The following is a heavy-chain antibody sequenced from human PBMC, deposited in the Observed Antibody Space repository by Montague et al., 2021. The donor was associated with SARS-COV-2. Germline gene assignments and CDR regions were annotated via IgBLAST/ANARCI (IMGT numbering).Heavy chain of an antibody. Sequence: PALVKPTQTLTLTCTFSEFSVSTSGLCVSWIRQPPGEALEWLALIDWDDDTYYSTSLKTRLAISKDTSKNQVVLTMTDMDPVDTGTYYCARIPEYSSGGGPDWYFDLWGRGTLVTVSS. D-gene: IGHD6-19*01. CDR2: IDWDDDT. V-gene: IGHV2-70*01. J-gene: IGHJ2*01. CDR3: ARIPEYSSGGGPDWYFDL. CDR1: EFSVSTSGLC.